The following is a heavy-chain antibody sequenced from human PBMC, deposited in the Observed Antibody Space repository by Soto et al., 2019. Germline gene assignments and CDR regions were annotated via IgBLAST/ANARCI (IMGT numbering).Heavy chain of an antibody. D-gene: IGHD2-15*01. CDR2: ISYDGGNK. CDR1: GFTFSSYG. CDR3: AKVRREGGYCSGGSCYGEAYYYYGMDV. Sequence: PGGSLRLSCAASGFTFSSYGMHWVRQAPGKGLEWVAVISYDGGNKYYADSVKGRFTISRDNSKNTLYLQMNSLRAEDTAVYYCAKVRREGGYCSGGSCYGEAYYYYGMDVWGQGTTVTVSS. V-gene: IGHV3-30*18. J-gene: IGHJ6*02.